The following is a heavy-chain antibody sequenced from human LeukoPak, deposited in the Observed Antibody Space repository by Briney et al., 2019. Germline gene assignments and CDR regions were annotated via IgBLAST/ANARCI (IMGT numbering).Heavy chain of an antibody. J-gene: IGHJ6*03. D-gene: IGHD2-2*01. Sequence: ASVKVSCKASGYTFTGYYMHWVRQAPGQGLEWMGWINPNSGGTNYAQKFQGRVTMTRDTSISTAYMELSRLRSDDTAVYYCARGATGIVVVPAASNPYYYYMDVWGKGTTVTISS. CDR1: GYTFTGYY. V-gene: IGHV1-2*02. CDR3: ARGATGIVVVPAASNPYYYYMDV. CDR2: INPNSGGT.